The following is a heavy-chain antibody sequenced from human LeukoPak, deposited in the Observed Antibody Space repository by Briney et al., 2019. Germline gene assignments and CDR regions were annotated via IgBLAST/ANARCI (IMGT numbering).Heavy chain of an antibody. CDR2: ISYDGSNK. CDR3: ARADYYDSSGYNDY. D-gene: IGHD3-22*01. CDR1: GFTFSSYG. Sequence: GGSLRLSCAASGFTFSSYGMHWVRQALGKGLEWVAVISYDGSNKYYADSVKGRFTISRDKSKNTLYLQMNSLRAEDTAVYYCARADYYDSSGYNDYWGQGTLVTVSS. J-gene: IGHJ4*02. V-gene: IGHV3-30*03.